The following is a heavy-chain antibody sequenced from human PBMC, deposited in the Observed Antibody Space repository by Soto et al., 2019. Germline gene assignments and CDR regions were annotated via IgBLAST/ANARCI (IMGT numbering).Heavy chain of an antibody. V-gene: IGHV3-30-3*01. CDR3: AREVVLTEWYFDN. J-gene: IGHJ4*02. CDR1: GFTFSRYS. Sequence: QVQLMESGGGVVQPGGSLRLSYVTPGFTFSRYSMHWFRQAPGKGLEWVAVTSSDGGTKFYADSVKGRFTVSRDNSKNTLYLQMNSLRPEDTAVYYCAREVVLTEWYFDNWGQGILVTVSS. CDR2: TSSDGGTK. D-gene: IGHD2-21*01.